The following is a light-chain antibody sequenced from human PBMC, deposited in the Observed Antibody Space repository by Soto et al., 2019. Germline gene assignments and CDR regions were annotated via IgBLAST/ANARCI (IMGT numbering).Light chain of an antibody. Sequence: EIVMTQSPDTLSVSPGERATLSCRASQSVSSKLAWYQQKPGQTPRLLIYDGSTRVTGIPARFSGSGSGTEFTLTISSLQSEDFAVYYCQQYNNWPPWTFGQGTTMEIK. CDR1: QSVSSK. CDR3: QQYNNWPPWT. V-gene: IGKV3-15*01. CDR2: DGS. J-gene: IGKJ1*01.